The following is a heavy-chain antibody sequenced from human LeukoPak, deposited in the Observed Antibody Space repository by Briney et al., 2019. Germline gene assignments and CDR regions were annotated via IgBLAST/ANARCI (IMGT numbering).Heavy chain of an antibody. CDR3: ARPNGDYYNWFDP. V-gene: IGHV1-2*02. CDR1: GYTFTGYY. J-gene: IGHJ5*02. CDR2: INPNSGVT. D-gene: IGHD4-17*01. Sequence: VRVSCKASGYTFTGYYIHWVRQAPGQGLEWMGWINPNSGVTDYAQKFQDRVTLTRDTSISTAYMEVTNLRSDDTAVYYCARPNGDYYNWFDPWGQGTLVTVSS.